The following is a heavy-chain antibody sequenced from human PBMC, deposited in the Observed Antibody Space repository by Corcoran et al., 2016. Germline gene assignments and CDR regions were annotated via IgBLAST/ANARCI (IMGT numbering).Heavy chain of an antibody. V-gene: IGHV4-34*01. CDR1: GGSFSGYY. D-gene: IGHD3-3*01. Sequence: QVQLQQWGAGLLKPSETLSLTCAVYGGSFSGYYWSWIRQPPGKGLEWIGEINHSGSTNYNPSLKSRVTISVDTSKNQFYLKLSSVTAADTAVYDCARAPVVLRHYDFWSGYYTCLDDLGQGTLVTVSS. CDR3: ARAPVVLRHYDFWSGYYTCLDD. CDR2: INHSGST. J-gene: IGHJ4*02.